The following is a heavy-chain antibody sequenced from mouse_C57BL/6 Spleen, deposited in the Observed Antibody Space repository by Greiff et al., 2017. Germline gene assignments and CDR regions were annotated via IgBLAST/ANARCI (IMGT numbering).Heavy chain of an antibody. V-gene: IGHV1-18*01. Sequence: EVQLQQSGPELVKPGASVKIPCKASGYTFTDYNMDWVKQSHGKSLEWIGDINPNNGGTIYNQKFKGKATLTVDKSSSTAYMELRSLTSEDTAVYYCARLDYYGSSYYFDYWGQGTTLTVSS. CDR3: ARLDYYGSSYYFDY. CDR2: INPNNGGT. CDR1: GYTFTDYN. D-gene: IGHD1-1*01. J-gene: IGHJ2*01.